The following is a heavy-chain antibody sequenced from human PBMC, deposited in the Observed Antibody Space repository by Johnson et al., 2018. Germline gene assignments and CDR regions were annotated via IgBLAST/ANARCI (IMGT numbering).Heavy chain of an antibody. J-gene: IGHJ3*02. CDR1: GFTFSSYA. V-gene: IGHV3-23*04. Sequence: EVRLVEGGGGLVQPGGSLRPSCAASGFTFSSYAMSWVRQAPGKGLEWVSAISGRGGSTYYAESVQGRFTISRDNSKNTLYLQMNSLRAEDTAVYYCAKDRPLYYYGDAFDIWGQGTMVTVSS. D-gene: IGHD3-10*01. CDR2: ISGRGGST. CDR3: AKDRPLYYYGDAFDI.